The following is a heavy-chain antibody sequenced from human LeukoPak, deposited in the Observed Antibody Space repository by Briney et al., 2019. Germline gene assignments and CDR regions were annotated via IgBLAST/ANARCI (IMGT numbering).Heavy chain of an antibody. Sequence: ASVKVSCXASGYTFTSYGISWVRQAPGQGLEWMGWISAYNGNTNYAQKLQGRVTMTTDTSTSTAYMELRSLRSDDTAVYYCARSSITIFGVVIPYFDYWGQGTLVTVSS. CDR3: ARSSITIFGVVIPYFDY. J-gene: IGHJ4*02. CDR2: ISAYNGNT. D-gene: IGHD3-3*01. V-gene: IGHV1-18*01. CDR1: GYTFTSYG.